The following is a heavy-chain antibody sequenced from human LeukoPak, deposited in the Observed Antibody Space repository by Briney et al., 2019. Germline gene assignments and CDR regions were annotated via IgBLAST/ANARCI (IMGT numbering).Heavy chain of an antibody. CDR2: ISSSSSYI. V-gene: IGHV3-21*01. D-gene: IGHD2-15*01. J-gene: IGHJ6*02. CDR3: ARVGGYCSGGSCQKRYYYYGMDV. Sequence: GGSLRLSCAASGSTFSSYSMNWVRQAPGKGLEWVSSISSSSSYIYYADSVKGRFTISRDNAKNSLYLQMNSLRAEDTAVYYCARVGGYCSGGSCQKRYYYYGMDVWGQGTTVTVSS. CDR1: GSTFSSYS.